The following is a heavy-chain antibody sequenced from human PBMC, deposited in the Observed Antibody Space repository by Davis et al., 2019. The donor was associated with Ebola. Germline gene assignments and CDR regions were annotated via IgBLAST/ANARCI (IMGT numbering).Heavy chain of an antibody. CDR3: ARNNWGSVNFDY. J-gene: IGHJ4*02. D-gene: IGHD7-27*01. CDR2: MNPNSGNT. V-gene: IGHV1-8*01. Sequence: ASAKVSCKASGYTFTSYDINWVRQATGQGLEWMGWMNPNSGNTGYAQKFQGRVTMTRNTSISTAYMELSSLRSEDTAVYYCARNNWGSVNFDYWGQGTLVTVSS. CDR1: GYTFTSYD.